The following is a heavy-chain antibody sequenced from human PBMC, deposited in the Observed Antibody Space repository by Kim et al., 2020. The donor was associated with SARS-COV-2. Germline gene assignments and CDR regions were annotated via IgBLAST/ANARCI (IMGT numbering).Heavy chain of an antibody. V-gene: IGHV1-2*02. CDR2: INPNSGDP. J-gene: IGHJ6*03. Sequence: ASVKVSCKASGYTFTSYYIRWVRQAPGQGLEWMGWINPNSGDPNYAQKFQRRVTLTMDTSITTAYMELSRLRSDDTALYYCARTGWGAYYYSDYLD. D-gene: IGHD3-16*01. CDR3: ARTGWGAYYYSDYLD. CDR1: GYTFTSYY.